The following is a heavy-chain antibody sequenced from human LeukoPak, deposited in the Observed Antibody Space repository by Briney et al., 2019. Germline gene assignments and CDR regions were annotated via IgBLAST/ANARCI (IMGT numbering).Heavy chain of an antibody. D-gene: IGHD2-15*01. CDR3: ARTFIVAYQTNY. J-gene: IGHJ4*02. CDR1: GDSISSGDYY. CDR2: ISSSGST. V-gene: IGHV4-61*02. Sequence: PSQTLSLTCTVSGDSISSGDYYWSWIRQPAGKGLEWIGRISSSGSTNYNPSLKSRVTISVDTSKNQFSLKLTSVTAADTAMYYCARTFIVAYQTNYGGQETLSPFSS.